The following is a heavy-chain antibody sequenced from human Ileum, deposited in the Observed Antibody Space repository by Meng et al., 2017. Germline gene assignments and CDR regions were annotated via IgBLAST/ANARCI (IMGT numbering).Heavy chain of an antibody. Sequence: SDTLSLTCTVPGASISSGRYFWTWVRQPAGKGLEWIGRIYTSGYASYNPSLKSQVTISADTSKNGFSLNLNSVTASDTAVYYCARQYRDDSGSWGFDPWGQGTVVTVSS. CDR2: IYTSGYA. D-gene: IGHD3-10*01. V-gene: IGHV4-61*02. J-gene: IGHJ5*02. CDR1: GASISSGRYF. CDR3: ARQYRDDSGSWGFDP.